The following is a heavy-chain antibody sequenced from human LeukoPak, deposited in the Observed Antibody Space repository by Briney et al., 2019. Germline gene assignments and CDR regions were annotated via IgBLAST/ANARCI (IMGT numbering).Heavy chain of an antibody. D-gene: IGHD3-3*01. J-gene: IGHJ5*02. V-gene: IGHV1-18*01. CDR2: ISAYNGNT. CDR3: ARSDTGIYDFWSGYFLSWFDP. Sequence: GASVKVSCKASGYTFTSYGISWVRQAPGQGLEWMGWISAYNGNTNYAQKLQGRVTMTTDTSTSTAYMELRSLRSDDTAVYYCARSDTGIYDFWSGYFLSWFDPWGQGTLVTVSS. CDR1: GYTFTSYG.